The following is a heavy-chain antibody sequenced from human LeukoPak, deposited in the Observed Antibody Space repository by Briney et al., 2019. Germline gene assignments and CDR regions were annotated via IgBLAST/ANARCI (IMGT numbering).Heavy chain of an antibody. J-gene: IGHJ4*02. CDR3: ARRGVAAGLDY. CDR2: IYYSGST. CDR1: GGSISSYY. V-gene: IGHV4-59*01. D-gene: IGHD6-13*01. Sequence: ASETLSLTCTVSGGSISSYYWSWLRQPPGKGLEWIGYIYYSGSTNYNPSLKSRVTISVDTSKNQFSLKLSSVTAADTAVYYCARRGVAAGLDYWGQGTLVTVSS.